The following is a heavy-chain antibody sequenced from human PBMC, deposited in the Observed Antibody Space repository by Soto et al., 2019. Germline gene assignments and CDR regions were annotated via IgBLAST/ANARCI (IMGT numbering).Heavy chain of an antibody. Sequence: ETLSLTCTISGGSISVYYWSWIRQSPGQALEWIGYIYASGSPYYNPSLRSRVLISADTSKNQVSLELTSATAADTAVYFCAGGVGSSPPRYWGRGTLVTVSS. CDR2: IYASGSP. V-gene: IGHV4-59*01. CDR3: AGGVGSSPPRY. CDR1: GGSISVYY. D-gene: IGHD1-26*01. J-gene: IGHJ4*02.